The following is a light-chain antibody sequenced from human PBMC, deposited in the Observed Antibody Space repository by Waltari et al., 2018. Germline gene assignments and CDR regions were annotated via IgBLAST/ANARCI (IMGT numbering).Light chain of an antibody. CDR1: SSDIGGYDF. J-gene: IGLJ2*01. V-gene: IGLV2-11*01. CDR2: DVN. CDR3: CSYAGADTAVV. Sequence: QSALTQPRSVSGSPGQSVPIPCTGTSSDIGGYDFVSWYQQYPGKAPKLIIYDVNKRRQGVPDCFSGSKAGNTGALAIFGRLKEDEADYYCCSYAGADTAVVFGGGTTLTVL.